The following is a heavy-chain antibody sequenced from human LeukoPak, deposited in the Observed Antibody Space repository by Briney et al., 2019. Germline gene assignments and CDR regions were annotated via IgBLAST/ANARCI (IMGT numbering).Heavy chain of an antibody. CDR2: IRYDGSNK. V-gene: IGHV3-30*02. J-gene: IGHJ3*02. CDR3: ANLLVRGPIRDAFDI. D-gene: IGHD3-10*01. Sequence: GGSLRLSCAASGFTFSSYGMHWVRQAPGKGLEWVAFIRYDGSNKYYADSVKGRFTISRDNSKNTLYLQMNSLRAEDTAVYYCANLLVRGPIRDAFDIWGQGQWSPSLQ. CDR1: GFTFSSYG.